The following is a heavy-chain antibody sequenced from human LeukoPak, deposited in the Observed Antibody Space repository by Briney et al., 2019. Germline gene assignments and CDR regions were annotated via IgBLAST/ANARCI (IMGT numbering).Heavy chain of an antibody. J-gene: IGHJ3*02. CDR3: AKMGLSGYGPVDAFDI. CDR2: ISGGSGGTT. D-gene: IGHD3-22*01. Sequence: GGSLRLSCAASGFTFSNYAMSWVRQAPGEGLEWVSAISGGSGGTTYYADSVKGRFTISRDNSKNTLYLQMNSLRVEDTAVYYCAKMGLSGYGPVDAFDIWGQGTMVSVSS. CDR1: GFTFSNYA. V-gene: IGHV3-23*01.